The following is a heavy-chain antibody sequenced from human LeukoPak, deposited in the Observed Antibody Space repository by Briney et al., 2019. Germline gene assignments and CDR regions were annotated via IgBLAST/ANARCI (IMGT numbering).Heavy chain of an antibody. V-gene: IGHV4-59*01. J-gene: IGHJ4*02. CDR1: GGSINSYY. Sequence: PSETLSLTCTVSGGSINSYYLSWIRQPPGKGLEWIGYIYYTGSTNYNPSLKSRVTISVDSSKNQFSLKLSSVTAADTAVYYCARGPKRDSGHYFYWGQGTLVTVSS. D-gene: IGHD3-22*01. CDR2: IYYTGST. CDR3: ARGPKRDSGHYFY.